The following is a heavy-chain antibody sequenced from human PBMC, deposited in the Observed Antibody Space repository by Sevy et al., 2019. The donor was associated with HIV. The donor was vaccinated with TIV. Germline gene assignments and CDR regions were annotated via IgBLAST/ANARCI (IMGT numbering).Heavy chain of an antibody. D-gene: IGHD4-17*01. CDR2: IWFDGSNS. CDR1: GFSFSSYG. V-gene: IGHV3-33*01. J-gene: IGHJ4*02. Sequence: GRSLRLSCAASGFSFSSYGMHWVRQAPGKGLEWVALIWFDGSNSYYADSVKGRFTISRDTSKNTVYLQMNSLRAEDTAVYYCARDHEFYDYGDYGPTFFPDYWGQGNLVTVSS. CDR3: ARDHEFYDYGDYGPTFFPDY.